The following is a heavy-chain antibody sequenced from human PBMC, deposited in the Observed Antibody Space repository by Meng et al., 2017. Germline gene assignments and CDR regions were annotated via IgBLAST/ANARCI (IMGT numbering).Heavy chain of an antibody. V-gene: IGHV1-2*06. D-gene: IGHD3-10*01. CDR3: ARDYGSGRIILHFDY. CDR1: GYTLPGYY. CDR2: INPNSGGT. Sequence: HRVQSGAEVKKPGASVKVSCKASGYTLPGYYMHWVRQAPGQGLEWMGRINPNSGGTNYAQKFQGRVTMTRDTSISTAYMELSRLRSDDTAVYYCARDYGSGRIILHFDYWGQGTLVTVSS. J-gene: IGHJ4*02.